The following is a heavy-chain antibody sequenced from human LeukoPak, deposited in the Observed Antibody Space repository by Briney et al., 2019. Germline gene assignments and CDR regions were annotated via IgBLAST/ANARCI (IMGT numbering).Heavy chain of an antibody. V-gene: IGHV4-31*03. CDR2: IYYSGST. CDR3: ARVLPIDYYDSSGYYYGRPYHFDY. D-gene: IGHD3-22*01. J-gene: IGHJ4*02. Sequence: PSETLSLTCTVSGGSISSGGYYWSWIRQHPGKGLEWIGYIYYSGSTYYNPSLKSRVTISVDTSKNQFSLKLSSVTAADTAVYYCARVLPIDYYDSSGYYYGRPYHFDYWGQGTLVTVSS. CDR1: GGSISSGGYY.